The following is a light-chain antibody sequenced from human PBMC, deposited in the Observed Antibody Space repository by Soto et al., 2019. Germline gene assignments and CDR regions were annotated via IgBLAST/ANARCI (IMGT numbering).Light chain of an antibody. CDR3: QHYNSYSEA. V-gene: IGKV1-5*03. CDR2: QAT. J-gene: IGKJ1*01. CDR1: QSISSW. Sequence: DIQMTQSPSTLSASVGDRVTITCRASQSISSWLAWYQQKPGKAPKLLIYQATTLESGVPSRFGGPASGTEFTLTISSLQPDDFATYYCQHYNSYSEAFGQGTKVDI.